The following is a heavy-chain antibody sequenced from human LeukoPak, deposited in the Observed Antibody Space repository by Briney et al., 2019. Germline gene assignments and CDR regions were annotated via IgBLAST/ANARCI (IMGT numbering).Heavy chain of an antibody. V-gene: IGHV1-69*05. D-gene: IGHD5-18*01. J-gene: IGHJ4*02. Sequence: GSSVKVSCKASGGTFSSYAISWVRQAPGQGLEWMGRIIPIFGTANYAQKFQGRVTITTDESTSTAYMELSSLGSEDTAVYYCATIQLWVGGPFDYWGQGTLVTVSS. CDR3: ATIQLWVGGPFDY. CDR1: GGTFSSYA. CDR2: IIPIFGTA.